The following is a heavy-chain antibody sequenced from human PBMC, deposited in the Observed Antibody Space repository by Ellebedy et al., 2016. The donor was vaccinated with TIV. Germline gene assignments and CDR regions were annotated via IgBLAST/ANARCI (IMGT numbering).Heavy chain of an antibody. CDR3: ARAASGIVVVNHWGY. V-gene: IGHV3-7*01. D-gene: IGHD3-22*01. CDR2: IKQGGSEK. Sequence: GESLKISCTASGFTFSSYAMSWVRQAPGKGLEWVANIKQGGSEKYYVDSVKGRFTISRDNAKNSLYLQMNSLRAEDTAVYYCARAASGIVVVNHWGYWGQGTLVTVSS. CDR1: GFTFSSYA. J-gene: IGHJ4*02.